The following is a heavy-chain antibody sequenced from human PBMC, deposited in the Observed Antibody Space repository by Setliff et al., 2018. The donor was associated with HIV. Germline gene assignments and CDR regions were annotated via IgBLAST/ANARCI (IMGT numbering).Heavy chain of an antibody. D-gene: IGHD3-22*01. Sequence: GGSLRLSCAASGFTFSDYYMSWIRQAPGKGLEWVSYISSSSSYTNYADSVKGRFPISRDNAKNSLYLQMNSLRAEHTAVYYCARASYYYDSSGWVDYWGQGTLVTVSS. V-gene: IGHV3-11*03. CDR2: ISSSSSYT. CDR1: GFTFSDYY. CDR3: ARASYYYDSSGWVDY. J-gene: IGHJ4*02.